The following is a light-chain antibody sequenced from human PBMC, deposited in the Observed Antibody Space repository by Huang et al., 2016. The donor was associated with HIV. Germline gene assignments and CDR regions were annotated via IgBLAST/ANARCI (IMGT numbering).Light chain of an antibody. CDR1: QSLVHSDGNTY. CDR2: KVS. J-gene: IGKJ2*01. Sequence: DVMMTQSPLSLPVTLGQPASMSCRSSQSLVHSDGNTYLNWFQQRPGQSPRRLIYKVSNRDSGVPDRFSGRGSGTDFTLKISRVEAEDVGVYYCMQGTHPYTFGRGTKLEIK. V-gene: IGKV2-30*02. CDR3: MQGTHPYT.